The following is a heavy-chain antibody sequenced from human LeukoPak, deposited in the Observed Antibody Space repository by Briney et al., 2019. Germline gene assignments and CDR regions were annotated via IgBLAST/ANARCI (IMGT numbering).Heavy chain of an antibody. V-gene: IGHV4-34*01. Sequence: SETLTLTCAVYGGSFGGYYWSWIRQPPGKGLEWIGEINHSGSTNYNPSLKGRVTISVDTSKNQFSLKLSSVTAADTAVYYCARGNGSSPPFDYWGQGTLVTVSS. D-gene: IGHD6-6*01. CDR1: GGSFGGYY. CDR3: ARGNGSSPPFDY. J-gene: IGHJ4*02. CDR2: INHSGST.